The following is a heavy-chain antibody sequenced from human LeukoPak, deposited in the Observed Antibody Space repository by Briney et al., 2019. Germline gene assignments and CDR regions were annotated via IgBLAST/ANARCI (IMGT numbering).Heavy chain of an antibody. CDR3: VRDWEGFNFDI. J-gene: IGHJ3*02. Sequence: SETLSLTCTVSGGSVRSYYWSWVRQPPGEGLEWIAYIHNSGGTNYNPSLKSRVTISVDTSKNQFSLKLRSETAADTAVYYCVRDWEGFNFDIWGQGTMVTVSS. V-gene: IGHV4-59*02. CDR1: GGSVRSYY. CDR2: IHNSGGT. D-gene: IGHD1-26*01.